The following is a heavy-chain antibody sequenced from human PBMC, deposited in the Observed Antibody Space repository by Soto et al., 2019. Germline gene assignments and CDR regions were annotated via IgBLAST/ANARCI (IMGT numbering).Heavy chain of an antibody. CDR2: IGSSGSNT. J-gene: IGHJ6*02. D-gene: IGHD3-9*01. CDR3: SRVVRYFDTPYGMDV. CDR1: GFTFSNYA. Sequence: EVQLLESGEGLVQPGGSLKLSCAASGFTFSNYAMSWVRQAPGKELEWVSGIGSSGSNTYYADSVKGRFTISRDNSKNTLFPQMNSLRAEDTAEYYCSRVVRYFDTPYGMDVWGQWTTVTVSS. V-gene: IGHV3-23*01.